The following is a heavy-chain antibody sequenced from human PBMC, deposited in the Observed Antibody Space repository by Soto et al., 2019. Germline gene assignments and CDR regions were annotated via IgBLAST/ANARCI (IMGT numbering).Heavy chain of an antibody. Sequence: QVQLQESGPGLVKPSQTLSLTCTVSGGSISSGGTGSYWTWIRQLPGKGLEWIGYLYYTGTTYYNPSLKSRPTISIDTPENQFPLKLTSVTAADAAVYFCASGHDAYKVRYWGQGTLVTVSS. D-gene: IGHD1-1*01. CDR3: ASGHDAYKVRY. V-gene: IGHV4-31*03. CDR2: LYYTGTT. CDR1: GGSISSGGTGSY. J-gene: IGHJ4*02.